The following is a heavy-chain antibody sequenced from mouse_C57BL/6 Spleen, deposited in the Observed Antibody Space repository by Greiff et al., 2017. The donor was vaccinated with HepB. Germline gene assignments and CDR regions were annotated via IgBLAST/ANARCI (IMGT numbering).Heavy chain of an antibody. V-gene: IGHV1-55*01. J-gene: IGHJ1*03. CDR2: IYPGSGST. CDR1: GYTFTSYW. D-gene: IGHD1-1*01. CDR3: ATVVASDWYFDV. Sequence: QVQLQQSGAELVKPGASVKMSCKASGYTFTSYWITWVKQRPGQGLEWIGDIYPGSGSTNYNEKFKSKATLTVDTSSSTAYMQLSSLTSEDSAVYYCATVVASDWYFDVWGTGTTVTVSS.